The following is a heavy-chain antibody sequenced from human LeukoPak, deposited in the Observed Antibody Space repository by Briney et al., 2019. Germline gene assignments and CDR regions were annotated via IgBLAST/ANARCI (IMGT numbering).Heavy chain of an antibody. J-gene: IGHJ4*02. CDR2: ISVSGGNT. CDR1: GFTFSSYA. Sequence: PGGSLRLSCAASGFTFSSYAMSWVRQAPGKGLEWVSAISVSGGNTYYADSVKGRFTISRDNSKNTLYLQMYSLRAEDTAVYYCAKKQEGLYNFDYWGQGTLVTVSS. CDR3: AKKQEGLYNFDY. V-gene: IGHV3-23*01. D-gene: IGHD2-2*02.